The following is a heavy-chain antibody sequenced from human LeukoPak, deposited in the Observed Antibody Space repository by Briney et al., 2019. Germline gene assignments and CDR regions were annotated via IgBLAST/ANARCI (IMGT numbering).Heavy chain of an antibody. V-gene: IGHV3-7*01. CDR2: INQDGSEI. CDR1: GFTFSNYW. D-gene: IGHD6-13*01. Sequence: PGGSLRLSCAASGFTFSNYWMSWVRQAPGKGLEWLSNINQDGSEIYYVDSVKGRFTISRDNGKNSLYLQINSLRADDTAVYYCARMNYSSSRSSLAFDIWGQGTMVTVSS. CDR3: ARMNYSSSRSSLAFDI. J-gene: IGHJ3*02.